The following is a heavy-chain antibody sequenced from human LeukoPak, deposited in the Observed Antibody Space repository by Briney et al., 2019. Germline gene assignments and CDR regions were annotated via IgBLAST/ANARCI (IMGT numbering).Heavy chain of an antibody. V-gene: IGHV4-59*01. CDR1: LGSISSYY. Sequence: SETLSLTCTVSLGSISSYYWSWIRQPPGKGLEWIGYIYYSGSTKYKPSLKSRATISVYTSKNQFSLKLSSVTSADTAVYYCASASLNIYAFDIWGQGTMVTVSS. D-gene: IGHD2/OR15-2a*01. CDR2: IYYSGST. CDR3: ASASLNIYAFDI. J-gene: IGHJ3*02.